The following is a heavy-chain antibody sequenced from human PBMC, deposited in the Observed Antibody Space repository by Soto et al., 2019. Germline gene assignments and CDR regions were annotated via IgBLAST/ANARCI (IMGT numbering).Heavy chain of an antibody. CDR3: ARLTITMVRGVTPHNYYYYGMDV. J-gene: IGHJ6*02. CDR1: GCTFTRYD. Sequence: ASVKVSCKASGCTFTRYDINWVRQATGQGLEWMGWMNPNSGNTGYAQKFQGRVTMTRNTSISTAYMELSSLRSEDTAVYYCARLTITMVRGVTPHNYYYYGMDVWGQGTTVTVSS. V-gene: IGHV1-8*01. D-gene: IGHD3-10*01. CDR2: MNPNSGNT.